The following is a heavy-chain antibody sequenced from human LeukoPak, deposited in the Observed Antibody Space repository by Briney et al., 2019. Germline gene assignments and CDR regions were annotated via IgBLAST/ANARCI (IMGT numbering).Heavy chain of an antibody. CDR2: INPSGGSA. V-gene: IGHV1-46*01. CDR1: GYTFTSFY. D-gene: IGHD2-15*01. J-gene: IGHJ5*02. Sequence: ASVKVSCKASGYTFTSFYMHWVRQAPGPGLEWMGIINPSGGSANYAQKFQGRVTMTRDMSTSTVYMELSSLKSEDTAVYYCARESGGSPLGPWGQGTLVTVSS. CDR3: ARESGGSPLGP.